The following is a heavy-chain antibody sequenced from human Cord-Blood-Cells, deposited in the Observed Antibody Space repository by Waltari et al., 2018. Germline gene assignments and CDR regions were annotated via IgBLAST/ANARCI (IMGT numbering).Heavy chain of an antibody. Sequence: QVQLVQSGAEVKKPGASVTVSCKASGYTFTGYYMHWVRQAPGQGLEWMGWINPNRGGTNYAQKFQGRVTMTRDTSISTAYMELSRLRSDDTAVYYCARDFQYYGGNYYYGMDVWGQGTTVTVSS. V-gene: IGHV1-2*02. CDR3: ARDFQYYGGNYYYGMDV. CDR1: GYTFTGYY. D-gene: IGHD4-17*01. CDR2: INPNRGGT. J-gene: IGHJ6*02.